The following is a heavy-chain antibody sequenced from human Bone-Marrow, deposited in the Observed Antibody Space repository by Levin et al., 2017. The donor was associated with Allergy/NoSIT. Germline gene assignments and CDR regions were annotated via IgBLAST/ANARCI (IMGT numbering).Heavy chain of an antibody. V-gene: IGHV3-66*04. CDR1: GFTVSAHS. CDR2: IYSGDST. J-gene: IGHJ4*02. D-gene: IGHD6-19*01. CDR3: ARHSSGWSYYFDY. Sequence: GGSLRLSCEASGFTVSAHSMSWVRQAPGKGLEWVSVIYSGDSTFYADSVRGRFSISRDNSNNTLSLQMNNLRAEDTAVYYCARHSSGWSYYFDYWGQGNLVTVSS.